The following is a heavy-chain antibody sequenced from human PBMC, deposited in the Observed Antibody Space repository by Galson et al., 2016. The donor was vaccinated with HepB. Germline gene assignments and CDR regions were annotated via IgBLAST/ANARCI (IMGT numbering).Heavy chain of an antibody. V-gene: IGHV5-10-1*01. J-gene: IGHJ4*02. CDR3: AIFYFDSGSYYNPDY. CDR1: TVNFIRYW. Sequence: QSGAEVKKPGESLRISCQGSTVNFIRYWISWVRQMPGKGLEWMGRIDPSDSYTKYSPSFQGHVTFSLYKSISTAYLQWCSLTASDTAMYYCAIFYFDSGSYYNPDYWGQGTLVTVSS. CDR2: IDPSDSYT. D-gene: IGHD3-10*01.